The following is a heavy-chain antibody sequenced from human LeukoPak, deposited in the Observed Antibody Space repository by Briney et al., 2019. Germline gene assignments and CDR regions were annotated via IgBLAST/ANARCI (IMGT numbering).Heavy chain of an antibody. J-gene: IGHJ3*02. V-gene: IGHV3-30*03. CDR2: ISYDGSNK. D-gene: IGHD2-15*01. CDR1: GFTFSSYG. Sequence: GGSLRLSCAASGFTFSSYGMHWVRQAPGKGLEWVAVISYDGSNKYYADSVKGRFTISRDNSKNTLYLQMNSLRADDTAVYYCARGPPVEGYCSGGSCKDAFDIWGQGTMVTVSS. CDR3: ARGPPVEGYCSGGSCKDAFDI.